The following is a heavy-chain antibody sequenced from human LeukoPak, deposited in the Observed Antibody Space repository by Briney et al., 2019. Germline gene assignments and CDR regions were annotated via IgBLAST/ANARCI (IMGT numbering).Heavy chain of an antibody. Sequence: PGGSLRLSCAASGFTFSSYGMPWVRQAPGKGLEWVAVIWYDGSNKYYADSVKGRFTISRDNAKNSLYLQMNSLRAEDTAVYYCARDSSGVVDGFDYWGQGTLVTVSS. CDR2: IWYDGSNK. CDR3: ARDSSGVVDGFDY. V-gene: IGHV3-33*01. D-gene: IGHD3-3*01. CDR1: GFTFSSYG. J-gene: IGHJ4*02.